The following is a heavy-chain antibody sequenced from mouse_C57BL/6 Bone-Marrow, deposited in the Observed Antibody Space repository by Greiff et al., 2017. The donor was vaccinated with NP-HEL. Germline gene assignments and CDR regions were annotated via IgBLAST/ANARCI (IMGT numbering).Heavy chain of an antibody. CDR1: GYAFTNYL. Sequence: VQLQQSGAELVRPGTSVKVSCKASGYAFTNYLIEWVKQRPGQGLEWIGVINPGSGGTNYNEKFKGKAKLTADKSSSTAYMQLSSLTSEDSAVYFCARTYYGSSYYFDYWGQGTTLTVSS. CDR2: INPGSGGT. V-gene: IGHV1-54*01. D-gene: IGHD1-1*01. CDR3: ARTYYGSSYYFDY. J-gene: IGHJ2*01.